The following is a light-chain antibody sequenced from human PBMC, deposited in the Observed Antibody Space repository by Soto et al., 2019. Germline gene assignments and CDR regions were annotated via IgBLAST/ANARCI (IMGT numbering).Light chain of an antibody. CDR3: QQYDNLPPLT. J-gene: IGKJ4*01. CDR1: QDISNY. CDR2: DAS. V-gene: IGKV1-33*01. Sequence: DIQMTQSPSSLSASVGDRVTITCQASQDISNYLNWYQQKPGKAPKLLIYDASNLETGVPSRFSRSGSGTDFTFTISSLQLEDITTYYCQQYDNLPPLTFGGGTKVESK.